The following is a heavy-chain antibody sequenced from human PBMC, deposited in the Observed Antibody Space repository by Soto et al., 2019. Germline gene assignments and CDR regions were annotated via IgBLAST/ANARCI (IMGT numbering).Heavy chain of an antibody. D-gene: IGHD5-12*01. V-gene: IGHV3-23*01. CDR1: GFIYSIYA. J-gene: IGHJ4*02. Sequence: EVQLLESGGGSVQPGGSLRLSCTASGFIYSIYAMAWVRQAPGKGLEWVSAISGSGGETYYADSVKGRFTISRDNSKNTVYLHMTNLRADDTAVYYCAKEIAVAVATPPEYWGQGTLVTVSS. CDR2: ISGSGGET. CDR3: AKEIAVAVATPPEY.